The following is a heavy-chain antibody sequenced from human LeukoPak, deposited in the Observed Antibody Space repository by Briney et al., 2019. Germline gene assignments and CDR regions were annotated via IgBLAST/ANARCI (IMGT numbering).Heavy chain of an antibody. V-gene: IGHV4-59*01. CDR1: GGSISSGY. CDR2: IYYSGST. J-gene: IGHJ2*01. Sequence: PSETLSLTCTVSGGSISSGYWNWIRQPPGKGLEWFGYIYYSGSTKYNPSLMSRVTISVDTSKNQFSLRLTSVTAADTAVYYCARGSPLDWYFDLWGRGTLVSVSS. CDR3: ARGSPLDWYFDL.